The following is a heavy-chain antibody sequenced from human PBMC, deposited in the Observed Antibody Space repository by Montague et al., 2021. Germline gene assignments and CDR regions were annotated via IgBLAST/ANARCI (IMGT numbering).Heavy chain of an antibody. D-gene: IGHD3-22*01. CDR1: GITFSTFP. Sequence: SLRLSCAASGITFSTFPMHWVRQAPGKGLEWVALISHDGSNKYYADSVRGRFTVSRDNSKNTLYLQTSSLRADDTAVYYCARRRVYYDSSGYAAWGRGTLVTVSS. CDR3: ARRRVYYDSSGYAA. V-gene: IGHV3-30-3*01. J-gene: IGHJ5*02. CDR2: ISHDGSNK.